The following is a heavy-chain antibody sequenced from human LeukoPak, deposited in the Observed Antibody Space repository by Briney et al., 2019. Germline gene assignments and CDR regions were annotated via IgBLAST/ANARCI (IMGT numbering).Heavy chain of an antibody. D-gene: IGHD3-22*01. J-gene: IGHJ4*02. CDR2: IYYSGST. CDR3: AGVGEDYYDSSGYYRD. V-gene: IGHV4-30-4*08. CDR1: GGSISSGDYY. Sequence: SETLSLTCTVSGGSISSGDYYWSWIRQPPGKGLEWIGYIYYSGSTYYNPSLKSRVTISVDTSKNQFSLKLSSVTAADTAVYYCAGVGEDYYDSSGYYRDWGQGTLVTVSS.